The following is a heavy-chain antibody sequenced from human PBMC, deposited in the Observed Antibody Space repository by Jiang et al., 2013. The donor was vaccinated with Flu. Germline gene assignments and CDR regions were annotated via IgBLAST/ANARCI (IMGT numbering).Heavy chain of an antibody. V-gene: IGHV3-33*01. CDR3: ARDQVVAANQPYYFDY. Sequence: VQLVESGGGVVQPGRSLRLSCAASGFTFSSYGMHWVRQAPGKGLEWVAVIWYDGSNKYYADSVKGRFTISRDNSKNTLYLQMNSLRAEDTAVYYCARDQVVAANQPYYFDYWGQGTLVTVSS. J-gene: IGHJ4*02. D-gene: IGHD2-15*01. CDR1: GFTFSSYG. CDR2: IWYDGSNK.